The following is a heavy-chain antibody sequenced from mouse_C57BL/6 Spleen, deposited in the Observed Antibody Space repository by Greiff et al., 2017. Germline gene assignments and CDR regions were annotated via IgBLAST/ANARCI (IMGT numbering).Heavy chain of an antibody. J-gene: IGHJ3*01. CDR2: ISDGGSYT. V-gene: IGHV5-4*01. D-gene: IGHD1-1*01. Sequence: EVQRVESGGGLVKPGGSLKLSCAASGFTFSSYAMSWVRQTPEKRLEWVATISDGGSYTYYPDNVKGRFTISRDNAKNNLYLQMSHLKSEDTAMYYCARDITGRFAYWGQGTLVTVSA. CDR3: ARDITGRFAY. CDR1: GFTFSSYA.